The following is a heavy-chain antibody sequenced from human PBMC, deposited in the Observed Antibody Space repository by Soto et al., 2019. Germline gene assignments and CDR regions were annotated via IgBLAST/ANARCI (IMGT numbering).Heavy chain of an antibody. CDR2: IYYSGTT. V-gene: IGHV4-39*01. CDR3: ARHSYYYDSSGYYYYFDY. CDR1: GGSISSTNYY. D-gene: IGHD3-22*01. Sequence: SAPLCLTCTVSGGSISSTNYYWGWIRQPPGKGLEWIGSIYYSGTTYYNPSLKSRVTISVDTSKNQFSLKLSSVTAADTAMYYCARHSYYYDSSGYYYYFDYWGQGTLVTVSS. J-gene: IGHJ4*02.